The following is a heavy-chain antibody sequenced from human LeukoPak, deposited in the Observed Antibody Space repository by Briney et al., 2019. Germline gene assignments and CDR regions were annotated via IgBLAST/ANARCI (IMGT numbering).Heavy chain of an antibody. D-gene: IGHD2-21*01. Sequence: GGSLRLSCAASGFTFSTYWMSWVRQAPGKGLEWVANIKQDGSEKYYADSVEGRFTISRDNAKNSLYLQMNSLRGEDTAVYYCARLMGERSLFEYWGQGTLVTVSS. CDR1: GFTFSTYW. CDR2: IKQDGSEK. CDR3: ARLMGERSLFEY. J-gene: IGHJ4*02. V-gene: IGHV3-7*02.